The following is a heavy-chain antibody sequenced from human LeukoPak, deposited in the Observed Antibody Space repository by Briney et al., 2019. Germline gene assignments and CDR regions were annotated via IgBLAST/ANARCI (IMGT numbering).Heavy chain of an antibody. V-gene: IGHV3-53*01. CDR3: ARNIHDYVLTHYYYYVDV. D-gene: IGHD4-17*01. Sequence: PGGSLRLSCAASGLIVSGNYMSWVSKAQGKGLEWDSIIYSDGFTYYADSVKGRFTISRDSSKNTLYLQMDSLRAEDTAVYYCARNIHDYVLTHYYYYVDVWGKGTTVTVSS. J-gene: IGHJ6*03. CDR2: IYSDGFT. CDR1: GLIVSGNY.